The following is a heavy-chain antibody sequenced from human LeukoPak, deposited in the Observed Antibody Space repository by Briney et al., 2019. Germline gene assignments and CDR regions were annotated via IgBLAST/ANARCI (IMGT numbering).Heavy chain of an antibody. D-gene: IGHD6-19*01. Sequence: ASVKLSCKASGDXFIGYFFHWVRQAPGQGLEWMGNINTYSGATNYAQNFRGRVTMTRDTSISTAYMELSSLRSDDTAVYYCAREDEGGWRRFDYWGQGTQVTVSS. CDR2: INTYSGAT. CDR1: GDXFIGYF. V-gene: IGHV1-2*02. J-gene: IGHJ4*02. CDR3: AREDEGGWRRFDY.